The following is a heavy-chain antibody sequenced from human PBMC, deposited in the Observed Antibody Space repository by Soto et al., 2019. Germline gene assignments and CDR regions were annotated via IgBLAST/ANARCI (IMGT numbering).Heavy chain of an antibody. V-gene: IGHV3-23*01. CDR1: GFLFSNYA. CDR3: AKECEAFYDH. Sequence: RGSLRLSCAVSGFLFSNYAMTWVRQPPGKGLEWGSDISVGDGDNTYYADSVKGRFTVSRDNSKNTLYLQMNSLRAVDTALYYCAKECEAFYDHWPEGALVTVSS. CDR2: ISVGDGDNT. J-gene: IGHJ4*02.